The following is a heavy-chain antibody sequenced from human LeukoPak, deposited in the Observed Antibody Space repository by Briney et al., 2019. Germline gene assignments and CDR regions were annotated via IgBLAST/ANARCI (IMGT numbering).Heavy chain of an antibody. CDR3: ARALRTGQGDYVPVL. Sequence: GESLKISCKASGYKFTNYWIGWVRQMPGKGLEWMTIIYPGDSETRYSPSFQGQVTISSDKSIGTMYLHGSSIKASETAIYYCARALRTGQGDYVPVLWGQGTLVIVSS. D-gene: IGHD4-17*01. J-gene: IGHJ4*02. CDR2: IYPGDSET. V-gene: IGHV5-51*01. CDR1: GYKFTNYW.